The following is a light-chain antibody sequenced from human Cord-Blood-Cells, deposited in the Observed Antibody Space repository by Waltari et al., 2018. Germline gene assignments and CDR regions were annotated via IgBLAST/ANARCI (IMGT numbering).Light chain of an antibody. V-gene: IGKV1-39*01. CDR3: QQSYSTPPS. Sequence: IQMTQSPSSLSASVGDRVTITCRASQSISSYLNWYQQKPGKAPKLLIYAASSLQSGVPSGFRGSGSVPDFNLTSSSLQPEEFATYYCQQSYSTPPSFGQGTKLEIK. CDR2: AAS. CDR1: QSISSY. J-gene: IGKJ2*01.